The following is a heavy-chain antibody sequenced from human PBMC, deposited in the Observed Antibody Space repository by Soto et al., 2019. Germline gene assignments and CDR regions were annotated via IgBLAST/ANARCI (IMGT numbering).Heavy chain of an antibody. J-gene: IGHJ3*02. CDR1: GYTFTSYG. V-gene: IGHV1-18*01. CDR3: ARVSGGARAAAGGEAFDI. CDR2: ISAYNGNT. Sequence: GASVEVSRKASGYTFTSYGISSVRQAPGQGLEWMGWISAYNGNTNYAQKLQGRVTMTTDTSTSTAYMELRSLRSDDTAVYYCARVSGGARAAAGGEAFDIWGQGTMVTVSS. D-gene: IGHD6-13*01.